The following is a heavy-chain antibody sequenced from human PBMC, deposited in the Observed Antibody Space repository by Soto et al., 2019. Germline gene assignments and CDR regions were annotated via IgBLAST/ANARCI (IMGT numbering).Heavy chain of an antibody. CDR3: ARGGKPIDY. CDR1: GFTFSNYW. J-gene: IGHJ4*02. D-gene: IGHD6-13*01. Sequence: PGGSLRLSCAASGFTFSNYWMHWVRQAPGKGLVWVSRINTDGSSSNYADSVKGRFTISRDNAKNTLYLQMNSLRAEDTAVYYCARGGKPIDYWGQGTLVTVSS. V-gene: IGHV3-74*01. CDR2: INTDGSSS.